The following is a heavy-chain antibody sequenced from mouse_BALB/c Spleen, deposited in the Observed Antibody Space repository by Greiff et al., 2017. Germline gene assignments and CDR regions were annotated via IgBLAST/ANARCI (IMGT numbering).Heavy chain of an antibody. CDR1: GYSITSDYA. CDR3: AREGLGDYAMDY. CDR2: ISYSGST. D-gene: IGHD3-2*02. Sequence: VQLQQSGPGLVKPSQSLSLTCTVTGYSITSDYAWNWIRQFPGNKLEWMGYISYSGSTSYNPSLKSRISITRDTSKNQFFLQLNSVTTEDTATYYCAREGLGDYAMDYWGQGTSVTVSS. V-gene: IGHV3-2*02. J-gene: IGHJ4*01.